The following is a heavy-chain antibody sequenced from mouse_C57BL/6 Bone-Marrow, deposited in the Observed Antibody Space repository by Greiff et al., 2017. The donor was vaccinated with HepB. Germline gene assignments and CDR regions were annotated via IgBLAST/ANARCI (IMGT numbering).Heavy chain of an antibody. CDR3: ARGWVY. J-gene: IGHJ2*01. CDR1: GYAFSSSW. V-gene: IGHV1-82*01. CDR2: IYPGDGDT. D-gene: IGHD1-1*02. Sequence: VQLQQSGPELVKPGASVKISCKASGYAFSSSWMNWVKQRPGKGLEWIGRIYPGDGDTNYNGKFKGKATLNADKSSSTAYMQLSSLTSEDSAVYFCARGWVYWGQGTTLTVSS.